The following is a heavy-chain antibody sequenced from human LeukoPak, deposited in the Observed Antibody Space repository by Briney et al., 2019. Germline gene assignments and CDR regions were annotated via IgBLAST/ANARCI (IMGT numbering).Heavy chain of an antibody. J-gene: IGHJ4*02. CDR3: AKSHLTGYSPTYYFDY. CDR1: GFTFSSYA. V-gene: IGHV3-23*01. Sequence: GGSLRLSCAASGFTFSSYAMSWVRQAPGKGLEWVSALSGSGGGTYYADSVKGRFTISRDNSENTLYPQMNSLRAEDTAVYYCAKSHLTGYSPTYYFDYWGQGTLVTVSS. D-gene: IGHD3-9*01. CDR2: LSGSGGGT.